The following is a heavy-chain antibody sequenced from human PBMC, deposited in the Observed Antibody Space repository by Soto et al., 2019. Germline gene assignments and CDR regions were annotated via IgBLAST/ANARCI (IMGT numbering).Heavy chain of an antibody. D-gene: IGHD3-3*01. CDR3: AKGVRDSWIYYYGMDV. J-gene: IGHJ6*02. V-gene: IGHV3-23*01. CDR1: GFTFSSYA. Sequence: PGGSLRLSCAASGFTFSSYAMSWVRQAPGKGLEWVSGISGSGGSTYYADSVKGRFTISRDNSKNTLYLQMNSLRAEDTAVYYCAKGVRDSWIYYYGMDVWGQGTTVTVSS. CDR2: ISGSGGST.